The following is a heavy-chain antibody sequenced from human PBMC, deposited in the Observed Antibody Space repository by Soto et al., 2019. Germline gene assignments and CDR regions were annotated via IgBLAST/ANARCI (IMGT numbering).Heavy chain of an antibody. J-gene: IGHJ4*02. V-gene: IGHV1-46*01. CDR1: GYIFTSYY. Sequence: ASVKVSCKASGYIFTSYYLHWVRQAPGQGLEWMGWINPFDGSRMFAQSFQGRVTFTRDTSTSTVYMELSGLRSDDTAVYYCARERTVAGNDYWGQGTLVTVSS. CDR2: INPFDGSR. CDR3: ARERTVAGNDY. D-gene: IGHD6-19*01.